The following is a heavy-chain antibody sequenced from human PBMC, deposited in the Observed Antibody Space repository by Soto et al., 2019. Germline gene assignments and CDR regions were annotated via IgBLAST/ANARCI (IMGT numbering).Heavy chain of an antibody. CDR1: GGTFSSYA. CDR3: ARSQGSSTSLEIYDYYYYGMDV. Sequence: QVQLVQSGAEVKKPGSSVKVSCKASGGTFSSYAIRWVRQDPGQGLEWMGGIIPISGTANYAQKFQGRVTLTADESTSTAYMELSSLRYEDTAVYYCARSQGSSTSLEIYDYYYYGMDVLGQGTTVTVSS. D-gene: IGHD2-2*01. J-gene: IGHJ6*02. CDR2: IIPISGTA. V-gene: IGHV1-69*01.